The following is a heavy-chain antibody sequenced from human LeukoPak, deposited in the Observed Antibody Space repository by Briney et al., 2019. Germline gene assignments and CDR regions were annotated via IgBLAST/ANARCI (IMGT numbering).Heavy chain of an antibody. J-gene: IGHJ4*02. V-gene: IGHV4-34*01. CDR2: INHSGST. CDR1: GGSFSGYY. Sequence: SETLSLTCAVYGGSFSGYYWSWIRQSPGKGLEWIGEINHSGSTNYNPSLKSRVTISVDTSKNQFSLELSSVTAAETAVYYCARGLGSPGDYWGQGTLVTVSS. CDR3: ARGLGSPGDY. D-gene: IGHD1-26*01.